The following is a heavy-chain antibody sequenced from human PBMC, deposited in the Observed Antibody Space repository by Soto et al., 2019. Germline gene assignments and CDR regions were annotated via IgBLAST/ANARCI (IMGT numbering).Heavy chain of an antibody. D-gene: IGHD2-2*01. Sequence: QVQLQESGPGLVKPSETLSLTCTVSGVSISNNYWSWIRQPPGKGLEWIGYIYYNGNTNYSPYLKSRVTMSVDTSRNQISLKLTTVTVADTAVYYCTSAIWYSEYWGQGTLVTVSS. CDR2: IYYNGNT. CDR1: GVSISNNY. V-gene: IGHV4-59*01. J-gene: IGHJ4*02. CDR3: TSAIWYSEY.